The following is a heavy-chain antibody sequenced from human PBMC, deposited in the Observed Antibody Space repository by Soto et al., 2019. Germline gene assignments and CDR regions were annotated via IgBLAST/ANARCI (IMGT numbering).Heavy chain of an antibody. Sequence: QVQLVESGGGVVQPGRSLRLSCAASGFTFSRYGMHWVRQAPGKGLEWVAVISFDVSNKNYGDSVKGRFTISRDNSKNPLYLQMNSLRTEDTAVYYCAKGDDYGDYFDYWGQGTLVTVSS. CDR3: AKGDDYGDYFDY. CDR2: ISFDVSNK. V-gene: IGHV3-30*18. J-gene: IGHJ4*02. D-gene: IGHD4-17*01. CDR1: GFTFSRYG.